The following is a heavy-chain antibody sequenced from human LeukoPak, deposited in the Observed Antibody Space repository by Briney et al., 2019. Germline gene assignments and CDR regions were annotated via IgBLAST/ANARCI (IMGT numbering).Heavy chain of an antibody. CDR2: ISGGGGST. Sequence: GGSLSPSYAAADFTISSYAISWVRKAPGKGLWLVSAISGGGGSTYYADSVKGRFTTASDTSSTAQYLRMSRLSADDTTVYYCAKDRPYGVFIMAGFDPWGQGTLVTVSS. V-gene: IGHV3-23*01. D-gene: IGHD3-3*01. CDR3: AKDRPYGVFIMAGFDP. J-gene: IGHJ5*02. CDR1: DFTISSYA.